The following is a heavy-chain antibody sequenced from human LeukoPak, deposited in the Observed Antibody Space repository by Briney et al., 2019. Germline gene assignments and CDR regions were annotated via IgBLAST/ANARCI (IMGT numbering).Heavy chain of an antibody. CDR2: ISNSGSTI. Sequence: GGSLRLSCAASGFTFSDYYMTWIRQAPGKGLEWVSYISNSGSTIYYADSVKGRFTISRDNAKNSLFLQMNSLRADDTAVYYCARGLRYYAPEDYWGQGTLVTVSS. CDR3: ARGLRYYAPEDY. V-gene: IGHV3-11*04. CDR1: GFTFSDYY. J-gene: IGHJ4*02. D-gene: IGHD2-2*01.